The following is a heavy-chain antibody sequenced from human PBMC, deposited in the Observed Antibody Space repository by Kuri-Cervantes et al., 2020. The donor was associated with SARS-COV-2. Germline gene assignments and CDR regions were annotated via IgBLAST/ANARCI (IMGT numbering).Heavy chain of an antibody. CDR2: IYYTGST. J-gene: IGHJ4*02. V-gene: IGHV4-39*01. CDR3: ARRRGAITGPGGHFDY. D-gene: IGHD1-1*01. CDR1: GGSISSSSSYF. Sequence: GSLRLPCTVSGGSISSSSSYFWGWIRQPPGSGLEFIGNIYYTGSTYYNPSLQSRVTISVDTSKKQFSLKLRSVTAADTAIYYCARRRGAITGPGGHFDYWGQGALVTVSS.